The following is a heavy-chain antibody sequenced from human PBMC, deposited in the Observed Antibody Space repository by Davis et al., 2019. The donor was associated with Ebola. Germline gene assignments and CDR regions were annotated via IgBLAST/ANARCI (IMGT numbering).Heavy chain of an antibody. Sequence: SETLSLTCTVSGGSISSSSYYWSWIRQPPGKGLGWIGEINHSGSTNYNPSLKSRVTISVDTSKNQFSLTLSSVTAADTAVYYCASFMTTVTTGWFDPWGQGTLVTVSS. D-gene: IGHD4-11*01. CDR3: ASFMTTVTTGWFDP. J-gene: IGHJ5*02. V-gene: IGHV4-39*07. CDR2: INHSGST. CDR1: GGSISSSSYY.